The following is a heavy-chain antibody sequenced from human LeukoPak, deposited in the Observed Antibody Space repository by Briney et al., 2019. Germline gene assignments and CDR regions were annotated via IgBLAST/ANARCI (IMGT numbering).Heavy chain of an antibody. D-gene: IGHD2-21*02. Sequence: ASGKVSCKAFGYTFTAYYMHWVRQAPGQGLEWMGWINLYSGGTNYAQKFQGRVTSTRDTSISAAYMELDRLGSDDTAVCYCARVAGGDWYYFDLWGQGSLVTVSS. J-gene: IGHJ4*02. CDR3: ARVAGGDWYYFDL. CDR1: GYTFTAYY. CDR2: INLYSGGT. V-gene: IGHV1-2*01.